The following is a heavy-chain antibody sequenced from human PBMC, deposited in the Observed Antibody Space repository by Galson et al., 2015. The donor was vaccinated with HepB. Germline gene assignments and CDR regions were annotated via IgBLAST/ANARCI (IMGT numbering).Heavy chain of an antibody. D-gene: IGHD3-10*01. J-gene: IGHJ4*02. CDR3: ARGYLFYFGSGSDYQSITLYFDY. V-gene: IGHV4-34*01. Sequence: SETLSLTCAVYGGSFSGYYWTWIRQPPGKGLEWIGDINHSGDTSCNPSLKSRVTISVDTSKDQFSLKLSSVTAADTAVYYCARGYLFYFGSGSDYQSITLYFDYWDQGALVTVSS. CDR1: GGSFSGYY. CDR2: INHSGDT.